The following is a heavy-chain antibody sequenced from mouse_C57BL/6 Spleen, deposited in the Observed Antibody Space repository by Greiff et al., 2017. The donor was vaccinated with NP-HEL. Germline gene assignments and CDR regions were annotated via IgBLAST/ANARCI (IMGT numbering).Heavy chain of an antibody. CDR1: GYTFTSYW. D-gene: IGHD1-1*01. CDR3: ARSTITTVVFDY. Sequence: QVQLQQSGAELAKPGASVKLSCKASGYTFTSYWMHWVKQRPGQGLEWIGYITPRSGYTTYNQKFKDKATLTADKSSSTSYMQLSILTYEDSAVYYCARSTITTVVFDYWGQGTTLTVSS. V-gene: IGHV1-7*01. CDR2: ITPRSGYT. J-gene: IGHJ2*01.